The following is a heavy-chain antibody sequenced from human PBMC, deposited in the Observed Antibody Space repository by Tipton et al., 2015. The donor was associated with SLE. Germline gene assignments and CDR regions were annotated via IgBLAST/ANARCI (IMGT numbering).Heavy chain of an antibody. V-gene: IGHV4-34*01. Sequence: TLSLTCAVYGGSFSGYYWSWIRQPPGKGLEWIGSIYYSGSTYYNPSLKSRVTISVDTSKNQFSLKLSSVTAADTAVYYCARDGSSSVDYWGQGTLVTVSS. CDR3: ARDGSSSVDY. D-gene: IGHD6-13*01. CDR2: IYYSGST. J-gene: IGHJ4*02. CDR1: GGSFSGYY.